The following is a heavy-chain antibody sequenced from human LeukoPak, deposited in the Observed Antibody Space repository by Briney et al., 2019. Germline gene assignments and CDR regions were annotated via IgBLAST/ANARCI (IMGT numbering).Heavy chain of an antibody. V-gene: IGHV3-9*03. CDR1: GFTFDDYA. Sequence: GGSLRLSCAASGFTFDDYAMHWVRQAPGKGLEWVSGISWNSGSIGYADSVKGRFTISRDNAKNSLYLQMNSLRAEDMALYYCAKGKEEGGDSSGYYSGAFDIWGQGTMVTVSS. CDR3: AKGKEEGGDSSGYYSGAFDI. D-gene: IGHD3-22*01. J-gene: IGHJ3*02. CDR2: ISWNSGSI.